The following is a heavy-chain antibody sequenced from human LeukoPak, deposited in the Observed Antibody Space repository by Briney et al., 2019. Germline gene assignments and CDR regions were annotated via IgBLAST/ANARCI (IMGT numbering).Heavy chain of an antibody. J-gene: IGHJ4*02. CDR1: GGSFSGYY. D-gene: IGHD3-22*01. CDR3: ARGLGGYCDSSGYYYSLYY. CDR2: INHSGST. Sequence: PSETLSLTCAVYGGSFSGYYWSWIRQPPGKGLEWIGEINHSGSTNYNPSLKSRVTISVDTSKNQFSLKLSSVIAADTAVYYCARGLGGYCDSSGYYYSLYYWGQGTLVTVSS. V-gene: IGHV4-34*01.